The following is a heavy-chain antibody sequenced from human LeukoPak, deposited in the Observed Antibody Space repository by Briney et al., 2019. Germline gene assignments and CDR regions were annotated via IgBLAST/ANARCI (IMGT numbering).Heavy chain of an antibody. D-gene: IGHD1-7*01. V-gene: IGHV3-21*01. CDR1: GFTFSSYH. CDR2: ITSTSSYI. Sequence: GGSLRLSCAASGFTFSSYHINWVRQAPGKGLEWVSSITSTSSYIYYADSVRGRFTISRDNANNSLYLQMNSLRAEDTAVYYCVRDKAGNTVYYYYSMVVWGKGTTVTVSS. CDR3: VRDKAGNTVYYYYSMVV. J-gene: IGHJ6*03.